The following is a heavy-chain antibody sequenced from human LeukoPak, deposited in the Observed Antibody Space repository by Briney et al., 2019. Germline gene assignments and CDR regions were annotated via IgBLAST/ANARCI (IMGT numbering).Heavy chain of an antibody. V-gene: IGHV3-7*01. D-gene: IGHD3-3*01. J-gene: IGHJ4*02. CDR1: GFTFSTYC. Sequence: EGSLRLSCAASGFTFSTYCMSWVRQPPGKGLEWVAHIKQDGSEKFYVDSVKGRFTISRDNTKNSLYLQMNGLRAEDTAVYYCTRDRNDFWSGYFDYWGQGSLVTVSS. CDR3: TRDRNDFWSGYFDY. CDR2: IKQDGSEK.